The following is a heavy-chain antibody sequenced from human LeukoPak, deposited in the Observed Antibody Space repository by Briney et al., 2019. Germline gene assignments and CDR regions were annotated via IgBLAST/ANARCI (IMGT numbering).Heavy chain of an antibody. CDR3: ASASSHRIAAGGDY. D-gene: IGHD6-13*01. V-gene: IGHV3-33*01. J-gene: IGHJ4*02. CDR1: GFSFSSSG. Sequence: PGRSLRLSCAASGFSFSSSGMHWVRQAPGKGLEWVAVIWYHGRNEYYADSVKGRFTISRDNSENTLFLQMNSLGAEDTAVYYCASASSHRIAAGGDYWGQGTLVTVSS. CDR2: IWYHGRNE.